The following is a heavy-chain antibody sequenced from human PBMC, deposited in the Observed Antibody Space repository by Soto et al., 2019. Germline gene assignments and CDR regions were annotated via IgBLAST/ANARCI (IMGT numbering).Heavy chain of an antibody. CDR3: AKALRPGSWYSVLDH. J-gene: IGHJ4*02. D-gene: IGHD6-13*01. Sequence: EVQLLESGGGLVQPGGSLRLSCAASGFTFSSYAMSWVRQAPGKGLEWVSGISDSGGSTYYADSVKGRFTISRDDSKNTLYLQMNSLRAEDTAVYYCAKALRPGSWYSVLDHWGQGTLVTVSS. V-gene: IGHV3-23*01. CDR2: ISDSGGST. CDR1: GFTFSSYA.